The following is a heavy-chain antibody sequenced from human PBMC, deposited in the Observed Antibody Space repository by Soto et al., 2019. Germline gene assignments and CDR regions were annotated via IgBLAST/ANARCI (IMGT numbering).Heavy chain of an antibody. V-gene: IGHV3-30*03. CDR2: VSSAGSTK. CDR1: GFIFSNYG. Sequence: QVQLVESGGGVVQPERSLRLSCAASGFIFSNYGMHWVRQAPGKGLEWVAVVSSAGSTKYYADSVKGRFTISRDNSKNTVFLQMNSLRAEDTAVYYCARDLPDSSGDYWGQGTLVTVSS. J-gene: IGHJ4*02. CDR3: ARDLPDSSGDY. D-gene: IGHD6-19*01.